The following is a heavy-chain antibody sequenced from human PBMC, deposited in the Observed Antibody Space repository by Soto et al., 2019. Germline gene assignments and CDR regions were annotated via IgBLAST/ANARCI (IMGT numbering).Heavy chain of an antibody. J-gene: IGHJ4*02. D-gene: IGHD3-22*01. Sequence: QVQLQESGPGLVKPSQTLSLTCTVSGGSISSGDYYWSWIRQPPGQGLEWIGYIYYRGSTYYNPSLKSRVTISVDTSKNQFSLKVSSVSAADTAVYYCARGDYDSSGYYSFDYWGQGTLVTVSS. CDR2: IYYRGST. V-gene: IGHV4-30-4*01. CDR3: ARGDYDSSGYYSFDY. CDR1: GGSISSGDYY.